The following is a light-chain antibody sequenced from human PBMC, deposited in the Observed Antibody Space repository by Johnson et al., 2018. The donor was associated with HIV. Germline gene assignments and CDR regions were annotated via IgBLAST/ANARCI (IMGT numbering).Light chain of an antibody. CDR3: GTWYGSLSGYV. Sequence: QSVLTQPPSVSAAPGQKVTISCSGSSSNIGNNYVSWYQQLPGTAPKLLIYENNKRPSGIPDRFSGSKSGTSATLGITGLQTGDEADYYCGTWYGSLSGYVFGTGTKFTVL. CDR1: SSNIGNNY. V-gene: IGLV1-51*02. CDR2: ENN. J-gene: IGLJ1*01.